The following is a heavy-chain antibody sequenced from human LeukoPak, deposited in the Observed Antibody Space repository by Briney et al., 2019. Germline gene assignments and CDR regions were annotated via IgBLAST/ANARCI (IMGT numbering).Heavy chain of an antibody. CDR3: ARVSAAGKNWFDP. D-gene: IGHD6-13*01. J-gene: IGHJ5*02. CDR2: ISAENGNT. V-gene: IGHV1-18*01. CDR1: GYTFINYG. Sequence: ASVKVSCKASGYTFINYGISWVRQAPGQGLEWMGWISAENGNTGYVENLQGRVTMTTDTSSSTVYMELRSLRSDDTAVYYCARVSAAGKNWFDPWGQGTLVTVSS.